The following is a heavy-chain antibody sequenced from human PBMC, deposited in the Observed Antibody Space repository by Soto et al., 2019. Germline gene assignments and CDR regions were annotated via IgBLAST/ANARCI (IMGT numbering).Heavy chain of an antibody. V-gene: IGHV4-34*01. Sequence: SETLSLTCAVYGGSFSGYYWSWIRQPPGKGLEWIGEINHSGSTNYNPSLKSRVTISVDTSKNQFSLKLGSVTAADTAVYYCASSEKLRYFDWLPLPFDYWGQGTLVTVSS. CDR3: ASSEKLRYFDWLPLPFDY. D-gene: IGHD3-9*01. J-gene: IGHJ4*02. CDR2: INHSGST. CDR1: GGSFSGYY.